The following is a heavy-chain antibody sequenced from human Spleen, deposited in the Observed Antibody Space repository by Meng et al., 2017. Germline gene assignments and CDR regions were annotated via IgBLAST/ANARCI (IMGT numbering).Heavy chain of an antibody. CDR1: GGSFSGYY. Sequence: QVQLQQWGAGLLKPSETLSLTCAVYGGSFSGYYWTWIRQPPGKGLESIGEINHSGSTNYNPSLKGRLTISVDTSKNQISLRLTSVIAADTAVYYCVYFWSGYFTSGQGTLVTVSS. V-gene: IGHV4-34*01. J-gene: IGHJ5*02. D-gene: IGHD3-3*01. CDR3: VYFWSGYFT. CDR2: INHSGST.